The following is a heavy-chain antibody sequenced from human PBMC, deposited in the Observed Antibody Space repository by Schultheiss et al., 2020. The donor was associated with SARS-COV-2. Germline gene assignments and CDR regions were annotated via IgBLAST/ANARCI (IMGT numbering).Heavy chain of an antibody. CDR2: ISGSGGST. CDR1: GFTFSSYA. J-gene: IGHJ2*01. Sequence: GGSLRLSCAASGFTFSSYAMSWVRQAPGKGLEWVSAISGSGGSTYYADSVKGRFTISRDNSKNTLYLQMNSLRAEDTAVYYSAKLKGMTTVTTYLYWYFDHWGRGTLVTVSS. D-gene: IGHD4-17*01. CDR3: AKLKGMTTVTTYLYWYFDH. V-gene: IGHV3-23*01.